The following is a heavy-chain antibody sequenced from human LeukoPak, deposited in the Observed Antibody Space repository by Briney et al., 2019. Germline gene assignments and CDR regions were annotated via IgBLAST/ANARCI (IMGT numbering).Heavy chain of an antibody. Sequence: ASVKVSXKASGYTFTSYGISWVRQAPGQGLEWMGWISAYNGNTNYAQKLQGRVTMTTDTSTSTAYMELRSLRSDDTAVYYCARGGRRIAAAGNHNWFDPWGQGTLVTVSS. CDR1: GYTFTSYG. V-gene: IGHV1-18*01. CDR3: ARGGRRIAAAGNHNWFDP. D-gene: IGHD6-13*01. CDR2: ISAYNGNT. J-gene: IGHJ5*02.